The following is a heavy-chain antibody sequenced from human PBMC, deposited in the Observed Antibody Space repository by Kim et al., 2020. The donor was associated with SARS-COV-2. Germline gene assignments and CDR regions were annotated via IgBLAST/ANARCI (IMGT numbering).Heavy chain of an antibody. CDR3: ARDRGKSSGWYGFYYYYGMDV. CDR2: ISAYNGNT. CDR1: GYTFTSYG. D-gene: IGHD6-19*01. V-gene: IGHV1-18*04. Sequence: ASVKVSCKASGYTFTSYGISWVRQAPGQGLEWMGWISAYNGNTNYAQKLQGRVTMTTDTSTSTAYMELRSLRSDDTAVYYCARDRGKSSGWYGFYYYYGMDVWGQGTTDTVSS. J-gene: IGHJ6*02.